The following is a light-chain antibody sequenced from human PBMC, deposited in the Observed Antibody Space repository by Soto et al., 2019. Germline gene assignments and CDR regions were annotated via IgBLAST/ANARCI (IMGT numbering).Light chain of an antibody. V-gene: IGKV1-39*01. Sequence: EILMAQSPSSLSASVGERVTITCRASQNINTYLNWYQHKPGRAPNLLISGASVLLSGVPSRFTGSGSGTEFTLTVSSLQPDYVANYYCQQTYNTPRTFGQGTKVEAK. CDR2: GAS. J-gene: IGKJ1*01. CDR3: QQTYNTPRT. CDR1: QNINTY.